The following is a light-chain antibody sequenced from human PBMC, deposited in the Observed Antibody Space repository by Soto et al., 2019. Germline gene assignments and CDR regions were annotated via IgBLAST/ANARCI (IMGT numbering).Light chain of an antibody. V-gene: IGKV1-27*01. Sequence: DIQMTQSPSSLSASLGDRVTITCRASQGIGVYLAWFQQKPGNVPRLLIYAASTLQSGVPSRFSGSESGTDFTLSFSILYPEDVATYYCQKYNSAPLTFGGGTKVDIK. CDR2: AAS. J-gene: IGKJ4*01. CDR1: QGIGVY. CDR3: QKYNSAPLT.